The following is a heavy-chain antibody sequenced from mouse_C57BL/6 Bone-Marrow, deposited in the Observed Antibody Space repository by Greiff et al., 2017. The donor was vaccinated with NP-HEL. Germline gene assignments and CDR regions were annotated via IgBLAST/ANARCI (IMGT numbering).Heavy chain of an antibody. D-gene: IGHD2-2*01. Sequence: VQLQQPGAELVKPGASVKLSCKASGYTFTSYWMHWVKQRPGQGLEWIGMIHPNRGSTNYNEKFKSKATLTVDKSSSTAYMQLSSLTSEDSAVYYCARVYYGYSYYFDYWGQGTTLTVSS. V-gene: IGHV1-64*01. CDR3: ARVYYGYSYYFDY. CDR2: IHPNRGST. CDR1: GYTFTSYW. J-gene: IGHJ2*01.